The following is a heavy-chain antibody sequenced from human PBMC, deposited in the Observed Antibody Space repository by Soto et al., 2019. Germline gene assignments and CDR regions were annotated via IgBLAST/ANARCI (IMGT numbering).Heavy chain of an antibody. CDR1: GGSFSGYY. V-gene: IGHV4-34*01. Sequence: SETLSLPCAVYGGSFSGYYWSWIRQPPGKGLEWIGEINHSGSTNYNPSLKSRVTISVDTSKNQFSLKLSSVTAADTAVYYCARGLAVAGTRENSSPFDYWGQGTLVTVSS. CDR2: INHSGST. D-gene: IGHD6-19*01. J-gene: IGHJ4*02. CDR3: ARGLAVAGTRENSSPFDY.